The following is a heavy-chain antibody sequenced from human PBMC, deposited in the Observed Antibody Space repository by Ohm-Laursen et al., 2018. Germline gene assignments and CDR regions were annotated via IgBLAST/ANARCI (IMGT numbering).Heavy chain of an antibody. J-gene: IGHJ6*02. Sequence: TLSLTCSVYGESFSGYYWSWIRQPPGKGLEWIGEINHSGSTNYNPSLKSRVTISIDTSKNQFSLKLSSVTAADTAVYYCAREVSYYDSGGYYLTSMDVWGQGTTVTVSS. D-gene: IGHD3-22*01. CDR1: GESFSGYY. CDR3: AREVSYYDSGGYYLTSMDV. V-gene: IGHV4-34*01. CDR2: INHSGST.